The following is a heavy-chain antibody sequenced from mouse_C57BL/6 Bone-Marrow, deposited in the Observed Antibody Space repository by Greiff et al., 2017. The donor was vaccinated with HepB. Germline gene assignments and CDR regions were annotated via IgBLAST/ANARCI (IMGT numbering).Heavy chain of an antibody. CDR1: GYSITSGYY. J-gene: IGHJ2*01. V-gene: IGHV3-6*01. Sequence: ESGPGLVKPSQSLSLTCSVTGYSITSGYYWNWIRQFPGNKLEWMGYISYDGSNNYNPSLKNRISITRDTSKNQFFLKLNSVTTEDTATYYCARDPPYYYGSNDYWGQGTTLTVSS. D-gene: IGHD1-1*01. CDR3: ARDPPYYYGSNDY. CDR2: ISYDGSN.